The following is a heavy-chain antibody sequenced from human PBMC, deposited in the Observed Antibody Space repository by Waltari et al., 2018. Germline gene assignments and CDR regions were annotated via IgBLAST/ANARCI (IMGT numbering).Heavy chain of an antibody. CDR3: VALVQQQPEQLSHVQRFDP. V-gene: IGHV3-23*01. CDR1: GFTFTNHA. D-gene: IGHD3-10*02. CDR2: IGGSGGTP. Sequence: EVKLLQSGGDLVQPGGSLRLSCAASGFTFTNHAFSWVCRGAGKGLEWVSVIGGSGGTPMYAESVKGRFTIPRDNSKNTLRRQMGSLRAEDTAVYYCVALVQQQPEQLSHVQRFDPWGQGALVTVSS. J-gene: IGHJ5*02.